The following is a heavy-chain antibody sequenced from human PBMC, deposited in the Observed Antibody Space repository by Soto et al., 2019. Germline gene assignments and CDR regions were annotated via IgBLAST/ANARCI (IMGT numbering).Heavy chain of an antibody. CDR2: INSDGSST. Sequence: GGSLRLSCAASGFAFSSYWMHWVRQAPGKGLVWVSRINSDGSSTSYADSVKGRFTISRDNAKNTLYLQMNSLRAEDTAVYYCARAGSIVGMDVWGQGTTVTVSS. D-gene: IGHD2-15*01. CDR1: GFAFSSYW. CDR3: ARAGSIVGMDV. V-gene: IGHV3-74*01. J-gene: IGHJ6*02.